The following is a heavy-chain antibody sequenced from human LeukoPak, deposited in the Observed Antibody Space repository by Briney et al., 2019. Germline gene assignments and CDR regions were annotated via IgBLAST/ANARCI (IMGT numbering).Heavy chain of an antibody. CDR1: GYTVTSYG. CDR2: ISACNGNT. D-gene: IGHD6-13*01. J-gene: IGHJ6*03. Sequence: ASVKVSCKASGYTVTSYGISWVRQAPGQGLEWMGGISACNGNTNYAQKLQGRVTMTTDTSTSTAYMELRSLRSDDTAVYYCARDSSSWYYYYYYYMDVWGKGTTVTVSS. V-gene: IGHV1-18*01. CDR3: ARDSSSWYYYYYYYMDV.